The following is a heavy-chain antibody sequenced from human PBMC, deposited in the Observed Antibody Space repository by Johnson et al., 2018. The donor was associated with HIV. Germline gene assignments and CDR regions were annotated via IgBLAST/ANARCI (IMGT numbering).Heavy chain of an antibody. D-gene: IGHD1-7*01. Sequence: QVQLVESGGGLVQPGRSLRLSCTASGFTFGDYAMHWVRQAPGKGLEWVAVISYDGSNKYYADSVKGRFTISRDNSKNTLYLQMNSLRAEDTAVYYCARDTVRGELELPDGFDIWGQGTMVTVSS. V-gene: IGHV3-30-3*01. CDR2: ISYDGSNK. J-gene: IGHJ3*02. CDR3: ARDTVRGELELPDGFDI. CDR1: GFTFGDYA.